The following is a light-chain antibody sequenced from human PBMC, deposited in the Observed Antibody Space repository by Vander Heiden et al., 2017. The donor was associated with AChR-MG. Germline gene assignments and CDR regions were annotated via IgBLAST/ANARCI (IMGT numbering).Light chain of an antibody. V-gene: IGKV1-5*03. CDR1: QSISSW. CDR3: QQYTVPIT. Sequence: DIQMTQSPSTLSASVGDRVTITCRASQSISSWLAWYQQKPGKAPKLLIYKASSLESGVPSRFSGSGSGTEFTLTISSLQPDDFATYYCQQYTVPITFGQGTKLEIK. CDR2: KAS. J-gene: IGKJ2*01.